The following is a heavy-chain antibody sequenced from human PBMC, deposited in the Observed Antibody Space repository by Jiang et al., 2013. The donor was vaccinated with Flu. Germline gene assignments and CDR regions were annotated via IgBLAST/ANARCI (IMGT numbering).Heavy chain of an antibody. V-gene: IGHV1-2*02. CDR2: INPNSGGT. Sequence: KKPGASVKVSCKASGYTFTGYYMHWVRQAPGQGLEWMGWINPNSGGTNYAQKFQGRVTMTRDTSISTAYMELSRLRSDDTAVYYCARDHGADYGDYVRWFDPWGQGTLVTVSS. D-gene: IGHD4-17*01. CDR1: GYTFTGYY. CDR3: ARDHGADYGDYVRWFDP. J-gene: IGHJ5*02.